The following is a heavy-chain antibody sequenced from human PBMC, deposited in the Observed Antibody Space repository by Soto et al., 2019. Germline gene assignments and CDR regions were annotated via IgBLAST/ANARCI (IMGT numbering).Heavy chain of an antibody. J-gene: IGHJ4*02. Sequence: KESGPTLVKPTQTLTLTCTFSGFSLTTSGVGVGWIRQPPGEALEWLAIIYWDGDKRYSPSLRSRLTITGDTSKNQVVLTMTNMDPVDTATYYCVHSSSGRDCSGSRCYYCDYWGQGTLLTVSS. D-gene: IGHD6-19*01. CDR3: VHSSSGRDCSGSRCYYCDY. CDR2: IYWDGDK. V-gene: IGHV2-5*02. CDR1: GFSLTTSGVG.